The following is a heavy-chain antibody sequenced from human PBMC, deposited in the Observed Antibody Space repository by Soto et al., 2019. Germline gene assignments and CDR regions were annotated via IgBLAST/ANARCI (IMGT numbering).Heavy chain of an antibody. CDR2: IKEVGSER. Sequence: GSLRLSCAASGFTFSGYWMSWVRQAPGTGLEWVANIKEVGSERYYMDSVRGRFTISRDNGKKSLYLLMTSLRGEDTAVYYCARDSHGDYPGYHYYGLDVWGQGTTVTVSS. CDR1: GFTFSGYW. V-gene: IGHV3-7*01. D-gene: IGHD4-17*01. CDR3: ARDSHGDYPGYHYYGLDV. J-gene: IGHJ6*02.